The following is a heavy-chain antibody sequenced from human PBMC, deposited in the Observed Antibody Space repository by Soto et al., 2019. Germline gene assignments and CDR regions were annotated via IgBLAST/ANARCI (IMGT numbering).Heavy chain of an antibody. CDR3: AGDRGYYYDSSGNDY. D-gene: IGHD3-22*01. V-gene: IGHV1-18*01. J-gene: IGHJ4*02. CDR1: GYTFTSYG. Sequence: QVQLVQSGAEVKKPGASVKVSCKASGYTFTSYGISCVRQAPGQGLEWMGWISAYNGNTNYAQKLQGRVTMTTGTTASTAYMERRSLRSEDTAVYYCAGDRGYYYDSSGNDYWGQGTLVTVSS. CDR2: ISAYNGNT.